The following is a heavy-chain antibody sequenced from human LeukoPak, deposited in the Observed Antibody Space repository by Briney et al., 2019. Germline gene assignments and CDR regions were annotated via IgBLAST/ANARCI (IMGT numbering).Heavy chain of an antibody. J-gene: IGHJ2*01. Sequence: GGSLRLSCAVSGFPSSHHGYHWVRQAPGKGLEWTAVIWVDGTRKYYADSVEGRFTISRDNSKSTLYLQIDSLRPEDTAVYYCVAVLVPAAFWHFDVWGRGTQVTVSS. V-gene: IGHV3-33*01. CDR3: VAVLVPAAFWHFDV. D-gene: IGHD2-2*01. CDR1: GFPSSHHG. CDR2: IWVDGTRK.